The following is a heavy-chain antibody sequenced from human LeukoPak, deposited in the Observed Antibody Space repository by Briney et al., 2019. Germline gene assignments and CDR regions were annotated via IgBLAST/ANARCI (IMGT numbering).Heavy chain of an antibody. Sequence: SETLSLTCTVSGGSISSSSYYWGWIRQPPGKGLEWIGSIYYSGSTYYNPSLKSRVTISVDTSKNQFSLKLSSVTAADTAVYYCARYRSYGDYVGYRFDPWGQGTLVTVSS. CDR1: GGSISSSSYY. CDR3: ARYRSYGDYVGYRFDP. D-gene: IGHD4-17*01. CDR2: IYYSGST. J-gene: IGHJ5*02. V-gene: IGHV4-39*07.